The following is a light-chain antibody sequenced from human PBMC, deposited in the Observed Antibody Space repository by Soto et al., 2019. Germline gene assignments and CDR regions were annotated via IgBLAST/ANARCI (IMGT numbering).Light chain of an antibody. CDR1: ESVSTN. CDR3: QQYSIWRT. J-gene: IGKJ1*01. Sequence: IEMKQSPATPSLETGERVTLSCRASESVSTNLAWYQQKAGQAPRLLIYGASTRATGIPARFSGSGSGTEFTLTISSLQSEDFAVYYCQQYSIWRTFGQVTKVDI. CDR2: GAS. V-gene: IGKV3-15*01.